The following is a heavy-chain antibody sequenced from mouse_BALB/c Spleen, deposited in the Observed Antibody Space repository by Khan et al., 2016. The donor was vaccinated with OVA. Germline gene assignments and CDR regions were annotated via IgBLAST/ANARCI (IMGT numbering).Heavy chain of an antibody. Sequence: VELVESGPELVKPRASVRISCKASGYTFTNYYVHWVKQRPGQGLEWIGWIYPGNVNTNYNEKFKGKATLTADKSSSTAYMQLSSLTSEDSAVYFCAREGYYGNYRAWFAYWGQGTLVNVSA. V-gene: IGHV1S56*01. CDR2: IYPGNVNT. D-gene: IGHD2-1*01. CDR1: GYTFTNYY. CDR3: AREGYYGNYRAWFAY. J-gene: IGHJ3*01.